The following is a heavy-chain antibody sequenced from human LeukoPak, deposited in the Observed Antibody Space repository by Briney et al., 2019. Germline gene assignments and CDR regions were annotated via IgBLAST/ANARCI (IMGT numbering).Heavy chain of an antibody. D-gene: IGHD6-19*01. CDR3: ARGIAVAGTLYFDY. Sequence: PSETLSLTCTVSGGSISSYYWSWIRQPPGKGLEWIGYIYYSGSTNYNPSLKSRVTISVDTSKNQFSLKLSSVTAADTAVYYCARGIAVAGTLYFDYWGQGTLVTVSS. V-gene: IGHV4-59*08. CDR2: IYYSGST. J-gene: IGHJ4*02. CDR1: GGSISSYY.